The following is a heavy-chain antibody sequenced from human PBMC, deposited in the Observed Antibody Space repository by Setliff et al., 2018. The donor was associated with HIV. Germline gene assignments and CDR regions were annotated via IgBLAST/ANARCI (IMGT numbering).Heavy chain of an antibody. J-gene: IGHJ5*02. CDR3: AKDRRYYYGSGSYAAET. CDR2: ISSSSSTI. CDR1: GFTFSSYS. Sequence: PGGSLRLSCAASGFTFSSYSMNWVRQAPGKGLEWVSYISSSSSTIYYADSVKGRFTISRDNAKNTLFLQMNSLRAEDTAVYYCAKDRRYYYGSGSYAAETWGQGTLVTVSS. V-gene: IGHV3-48*01. D-gene: IGHD3-10*01.